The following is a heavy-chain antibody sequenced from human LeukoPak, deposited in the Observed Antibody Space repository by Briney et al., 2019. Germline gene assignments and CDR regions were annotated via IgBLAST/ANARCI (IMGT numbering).Heavy chain of an antibody. D-gene: IGHD1-26*01. Sequence: GGSLRLSCAASGFTFTRHAMNWVRQAPGKGLEWVSSLSCSGDSTYYADSVKGRFTISRDNSKNTLYLQMNSLRAEDTAVYYCAKRLVGATNFDYWGQGTLVTVSS. CDR3: AKRLVGATNFDY. J-gene: IGHJ4*02. CDR1: GFTFTRHA. V-gene: IGHV3-23*01. CDR2: LSCSGDST.